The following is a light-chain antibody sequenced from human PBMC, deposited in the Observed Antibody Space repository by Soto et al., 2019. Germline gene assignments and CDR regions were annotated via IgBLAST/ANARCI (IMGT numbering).Light chain of an antibody. V-gene: IGKV1-12*01. CDR2: SAS. J-gene: IGKJ4*01. CDR3: QQANSFPRT. Sequence: DIQMTQSPSSVSASVGDRVIITCRASQGFSTWLAWYRRKPGRAPELLIYSASSLHSGVPSRFSGSGSGTDFTLTISSLQPEDFATYYCQQANSFPRTFGGGTEVEIK. CDR1: QGFSTW.